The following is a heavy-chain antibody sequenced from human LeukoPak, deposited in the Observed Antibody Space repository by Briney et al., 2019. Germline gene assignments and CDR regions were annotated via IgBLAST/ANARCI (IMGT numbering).Heavy chain of an antibody. CDR3: ASGRIASPYYYDSSSYFDY. D-gene: IGHD3-22*01. Sequence: ASVKVSCKASGGTFRSYAISWVRQAPGQGLEWMGGIIPIFGTPNYAQKFQGRVTITTDESTSRAYMELSSLRSEDTAVYYCASGRIASPYYYDSSSYFDYWGQGTLVTVSS. V-gene: IGHV1-69*05. J-gene: IGHJ4*02. CDR2: IIPIFGTP. CDR1: GGTFRSYA.